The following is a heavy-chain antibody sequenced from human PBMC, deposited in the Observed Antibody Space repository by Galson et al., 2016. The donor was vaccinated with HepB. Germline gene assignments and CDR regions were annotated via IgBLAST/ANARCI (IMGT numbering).Heavy chain of an antibody. CDR3: AKRGQQLVKDAFDV. CDR1: GFTFSNYA. Sequence: SLRLSCAASGFTFSNYAMNWVCQAPGKGLEWVSGISGSGGITYYADSVKGRFTISRDNSKNTLYLQMISLRAEDTAVYYCAKRGQQLVKDAFDVWGQGTLVTVSS. CDR2: ISGSGGIT. V-gene: IGHV3-23*01. J-gene: IGHJ3*01. D-gene: IGHD6-13*01.